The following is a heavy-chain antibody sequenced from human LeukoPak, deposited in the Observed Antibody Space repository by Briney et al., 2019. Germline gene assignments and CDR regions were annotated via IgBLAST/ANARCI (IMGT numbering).Heavy chain of an antibody. CDR1: GFTFSSYG. CDR3: AKDRASHTATPYYFDY. CDR2: ISYDGSNK. J-gene: IGHJ4*02. V-gene: IGHV3-30*18. D-gene: IGHD5-18*01. Sequence: GGSLRLSCAASGFTFSSYGMHWVRQAPGKGLEWVAVISYDGSNKYYADSVKGRFTISRDNSKNTLYLQMNSLRAEDTAVYYCAKDRASHTATPYYFDYWGQGTLVTVSS.